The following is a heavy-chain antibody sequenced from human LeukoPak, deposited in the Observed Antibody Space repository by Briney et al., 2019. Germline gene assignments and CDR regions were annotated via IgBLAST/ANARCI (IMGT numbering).Heavy chain of an antibody. J-gene: IGHJ5*02. Sequence: KFGESLKISCKGSGYTFTSNWIGWVRPMPGKGLEWMGIIYPADSDTRYSPSFQGQVTISADKSISTAYLQWSSLKASDTAIYYCVRTTTPPPNDGNWFDPWGQGTLVTVSS. CDR1: GYTFTSNW. V-gene: IGHV5-51*01. CDR3: VRTTTPPPNDGNWFDP. D-gene: IGHD1-1*01. CDR2: IYPADSDT.